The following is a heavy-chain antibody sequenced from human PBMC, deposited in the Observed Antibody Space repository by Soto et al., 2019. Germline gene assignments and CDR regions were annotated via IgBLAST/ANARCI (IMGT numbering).Heavy chain of an antibody. V-gene: IGHV1-69*13. CDR3: ARDRANPTIFGVVIQRYGMDV. J-gene: IGHJ6*02. CDR2: IIPIFGTA. D-gene: IGHD3-3*01. Sequence: SVKVSCKASGGTFSSYAISWVRQAPGQGLEWMGGIIPIFGTANYAQKFQGRVTITADESTSTAYMELSSLRSEDTAVYYCARDRANPTIFGVVIQRYGMDVWGQGTKVTVSS. CDR1: GGTFSSYA.